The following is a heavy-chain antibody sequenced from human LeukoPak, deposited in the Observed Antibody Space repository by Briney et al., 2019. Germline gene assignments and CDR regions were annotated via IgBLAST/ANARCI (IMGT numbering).Heavy chain of an antibody. Sequence: SVKVSCKASGGTFSSYAISWVRQAPGQGLEWMGRIIPIFGTANYAQKFQGRVTITTDESTSTAHMELSSLRSEDTAVYYCARENYGSGSPFDYWGQGTLVTVSS. CDR2: IIPIFGTA. J-gene: IGHJ4*02. CDR3: ARENYGSGSPFDY. D-gene: IGHD3-10*01. CDR1: GGTFSSYA. V-gene: IGHV1-69*05.